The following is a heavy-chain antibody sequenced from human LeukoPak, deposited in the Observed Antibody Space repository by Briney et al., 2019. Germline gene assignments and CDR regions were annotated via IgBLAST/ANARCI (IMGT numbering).Heavy chain of an antibody. CDR2: INHSGST. CDR3: ARQLVVPALDY. D-gene: IGHD2-2*01. J-gene: IGHJ4*02. Sequence: SETLSLTCAVYGGSFSGYYWSWIRQPPGKGLEWIGEINHSGSTYYNPSLKSRVTISVDTSKNQFSLKLSSVTAADTAVYYCARQLVVPALDYWGQGTLVTVSS. V-gene: IGHV4-34*01. CDR1: GGSFSGYY.